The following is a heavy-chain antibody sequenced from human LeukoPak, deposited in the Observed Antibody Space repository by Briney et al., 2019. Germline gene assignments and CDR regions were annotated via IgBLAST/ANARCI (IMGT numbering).Heavy chain of an antibody. CDR1: GYTFTVYY. CDR3: ARDLFLRSFDP. CDR2: INPNSGGT. D-gene: IGHD3-22*01. V-gene: IGHV1-2*02. J-gene: IGHJ5*02. Sequence: ASVKVSCKASGYTFTVYYMHWVRQAPGQGREWMGWINPNSGGTNYAQKFQGRVTMTRDTSISTAYMELSRLRSDDTAVYYCARDLFLRSFDPWGQGTLVTVSS.